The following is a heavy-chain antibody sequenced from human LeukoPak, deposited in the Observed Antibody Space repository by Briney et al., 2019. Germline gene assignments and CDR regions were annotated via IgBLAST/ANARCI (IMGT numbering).Heavy chain of an antibody. J-gene: IGHJ4*02. V-gene: IGHV3-15*01. D-gene: IGHD1-1*01. CDR2: IKSKTDGGTT. CDR1: GFTFSNAW. Sequence: GGSLRLSCAASGFTFSNAWMSWVRQAPGKGLEWVGRIKSKTDGGTTDYAAPVKGRFTISGDDSKNTLYLQMNSLKTEDTAVYYCTTVARLETPYYFDYWGQGTLVTVSS. CDR3: TTVARLETPYYFDY.